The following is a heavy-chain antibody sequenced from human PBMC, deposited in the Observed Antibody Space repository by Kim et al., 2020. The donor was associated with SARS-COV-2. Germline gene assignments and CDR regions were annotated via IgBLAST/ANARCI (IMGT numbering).Heavy chain of an antibody. V-gene: IGHV4-31*03. CDR3: ARGVLLWFGAVGNGMDV. J-gene: IGHJ6*02. CDR2: IYYSGST. CDR1: GGSISSGGYY. D-gene: IGHD3-10*01. Sequence: SETLSLTCTVSGGSISSGGYYWSWIRQHPGKGLEWIGYIYYSGSTYYNPSLKSRVTISVDTSKNQFSLKLSSVTAADTAVYYCARGVLLWFGAVGNGMDVWGQGTTVTVSS.